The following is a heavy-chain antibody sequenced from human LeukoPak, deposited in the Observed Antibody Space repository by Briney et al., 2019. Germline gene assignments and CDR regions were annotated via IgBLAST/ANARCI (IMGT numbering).Heavy chain of an antibody. Sequence: GGSLRLSWAASGFTFSGYDMQWVRQAPGKGLEWVSGISRSGPTYYRDSVKGRFIISRDNSKDTLYLQMDSLRAEDTATYYCAKGESFAFAMWGQGTMVTVSS. CDR1: GFTFSGYD. CDR3: AKGESFAFAM. J-gene: IGHJ3*02. CDR2: ISRSGPT. V-gene: IGHV3-23*01.